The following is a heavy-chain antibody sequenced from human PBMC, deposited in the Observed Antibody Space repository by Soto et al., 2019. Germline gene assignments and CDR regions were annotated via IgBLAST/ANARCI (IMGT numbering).Heavy chain of an antibody. V-gene: IGHV1-46*03. D-gene: IGHD4-4*01. J-gene: IGHJ4*02. CDR3: AREVIGHFDY. CDR2: INPSGGST. CDR1: GYTFTSYY. Sequence: QVQLVQSGAXVKXPGASVKVSCKTSGYTFTSYYMHWVRQVPGQGLEWMGIINPSGGSTNYAQKFQGRVTMTRDTSTSTVYMELSSLRSEDTAVYYCAREVIGHFDYWGQGTLVTVSS.